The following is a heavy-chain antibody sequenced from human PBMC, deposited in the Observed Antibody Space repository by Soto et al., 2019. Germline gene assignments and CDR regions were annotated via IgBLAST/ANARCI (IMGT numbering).Heavy chain of an antibody. CDR2: IGGSGRTT. CDR3: AKSRYSDSSGDFYDY. D-gene: IGHD3-22*01. CDR1: AFTFNNYA. J-gene: IGHJ4*02. Sequence: EVQLLESGGGLVHPGGSLSLSCAASAFTFNNYAMSWVRQAPGKGLEWVSGIGGSGRTTYYADSVKGRFTISRDNSNNMLFLQMNSLRAEDTAVYYCAKSRYSDSSGDFYDYWGQGTLVTVSS. V-gene: IGHV3-23*01.